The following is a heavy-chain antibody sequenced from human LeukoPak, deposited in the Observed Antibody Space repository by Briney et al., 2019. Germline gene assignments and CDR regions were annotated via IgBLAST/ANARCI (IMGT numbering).Heavy chain of an antibody. CDR1: GFTFSSYG. D-gene: IGHD5-24*01. J-gene: IGHJ4*02. CDR2: IRYDGSNK. CDR3: AREGKRDDYNFFDY. Sequence: PGGSLRLSCAASGFTFSSYGMHWVRQAPGKGLEWVAFIRYDGSNKYYADSVKGRFTISRDNSKNTLYLQMNSLRAEDTAVYYCAREGKRDDYNFFDYWGQGTLVTVSS. V-gene: IGHV3-30*02.